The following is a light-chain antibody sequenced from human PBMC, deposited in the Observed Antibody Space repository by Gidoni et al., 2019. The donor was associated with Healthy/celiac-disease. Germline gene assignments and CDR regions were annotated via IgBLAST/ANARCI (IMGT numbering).Light chain of an antibody. CDR1: QSLLHSNGYSY. CDR3: MQALQTPLT. V-gene: IGKV2-28*01. J-gene: IGKJ4*01. CDR2: LGS. Sequence: DIVMTPSPLSLPVTPGEPASISCRSSQSLLHSNGYSYLDWYLQKPGQSPQLLIYLGSNRASGVPDRFSGSGAGTDFTLKISRVEAEDVGVYYCMQALQTPLTFGGGTKVEIK.